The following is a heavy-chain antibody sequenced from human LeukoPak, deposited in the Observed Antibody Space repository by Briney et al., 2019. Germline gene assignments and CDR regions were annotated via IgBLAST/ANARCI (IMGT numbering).Heavy chain of an antibody. J-gene: IGHJ6*03. D-gene: IGHD2-15*01. Sequence: GGSLRLSCAASGFTFRSYGMHWVRQAPGKGLEWVAFIRYDGNNKYYADSVKGRFTISRDNAKNSLFLQMNSLRAEDTAVYYCARVLRYCSGGNCYSGGLGYMDVWGKGTTVTISS. V-gene: IGHV3-30*02. CDR3: ARVLRYCSGGNCYSGGLGYMDV. CDR1: GFTFRSYG. CDR2: IRYDGNNK.